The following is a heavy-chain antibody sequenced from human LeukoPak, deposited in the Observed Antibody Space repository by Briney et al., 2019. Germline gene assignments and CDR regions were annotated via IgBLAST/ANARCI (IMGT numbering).Heavy chain of an antibody. J-gene: IGHJ4*02. CDR3: ARGPNCSSTSCYQAFDY. D-gene: IGHD2-2*01. CDR2: INHSGST. CDR1: GGPFSGYY. V-gene: IGHV4-34*01. Sequence: SETLSLTCAVYGGPFSGYYWSWIRQPPGKGLEWNGEINHSGSTNYNPSLKSRVTISVDTSKNQFSLKLSSVTAADTAVYYCARGPNCSSTSCYQAFDYWGQGTLVTVSS.